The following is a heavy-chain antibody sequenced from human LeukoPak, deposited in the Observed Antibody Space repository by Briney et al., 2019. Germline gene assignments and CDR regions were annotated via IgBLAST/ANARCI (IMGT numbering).Heavy chain of an antibody. CDR3: ARVGDYDFWSGHD. CDR1: GYTFTGYY. J-gene: IGHJ4*02. D-gene: IGHD3-3*01. CDR2: INPNSGGT. Sequence: ASVKVSCKASGYTFTGYYMHWVRQAPGQGLEWMGWINPNSGGTNYAQKFQGRVTMTRDTSIGTAYMELSRLRSDDTAVYYCARVGDYDFWSGHDWGQGTLVTVSS. V-gene: IGHV1-2*02.